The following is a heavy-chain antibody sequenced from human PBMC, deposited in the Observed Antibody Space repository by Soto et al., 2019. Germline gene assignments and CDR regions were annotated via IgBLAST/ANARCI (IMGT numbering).Heavy chain of an antibody. CDR2: IKTKSDNYAT. Sequence: GGSLRLSCAASGFTFSGSPLHWVRQASGKGLEWVGRIKTKSDNYATAYAASVKGRFTIFRDDSKNTAYLQMNSLKTEDTAIYYCTRYSSDSGDYPHPDDGWGQGTLVTVSS. CDR3: TRYSSDSGDYPHPDDG. D-gene: IGHD3-22*01. CDR1: GFTFSGSP. V-gene: IGHV3-73*01. J-gene: IGHJ4*02.